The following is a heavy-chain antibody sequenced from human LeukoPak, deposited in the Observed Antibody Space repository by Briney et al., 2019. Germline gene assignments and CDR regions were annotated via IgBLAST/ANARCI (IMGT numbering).Heavy chain of an antibody. CDR2: ISNYSDNT. V-gene: IGHV1-18*01. D-gene: IGHD3-10*01. CDR1: GYTFTSYG. CDR3: ARAASWIGELSKIPFDY. J-gene: IGHJ4*02. Sequence: ASVKVSCKASGYTFTSYGIIWVRQAPGQGLEWLGWISNYSDNTNSAQKLQGRVTMTTDTSTSTAYMELRSLRSDDTAVYYCARAASWIGELSKIPFDYWGQGTLVTVSS.